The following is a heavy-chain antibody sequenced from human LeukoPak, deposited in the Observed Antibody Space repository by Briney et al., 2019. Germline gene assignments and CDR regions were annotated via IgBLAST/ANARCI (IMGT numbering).Heavy chain of an antibody. CDR3: ARDRTMVRGVIIRSVWFDP. J-gene: IGHJ5*02. CDR1: GYTFTSYD. CDR2: MNPNSGNT. V-gene: IGHV1-8*01. Sequence: ASVKVSCKASGYTFTSYDINWVRQATGQGLEWMGWMNPNSGNTGYAQKFQGRVTMTRNTYISTAYMELSSLRSEDTALYYCARDRTMVRGVIIRSVWFDPWGQGTLVTVSS. D-gene: IGHD3-10*01.